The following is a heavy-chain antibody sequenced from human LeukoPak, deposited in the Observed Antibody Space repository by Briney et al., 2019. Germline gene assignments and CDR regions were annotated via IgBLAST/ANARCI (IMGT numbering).Heavy chain of an antibody. V-gene: IGHV3-53*01. CDR1: GFTVSTNC. D-gene: IGHD1-26*01. CDR2: IYSGGTT. CDR3: ARALVGATGY. J-gene: IGHJ4*02. Sequence: GGSLRLSCAASGFTVSTNCMTWVRQAPGKGLEWVSTIYSGGTTYYADSVKGRFTISRDNSKNTLYLQMNSLRAEDTAVYYCARALVGATGYWGQGTLVTVSS.